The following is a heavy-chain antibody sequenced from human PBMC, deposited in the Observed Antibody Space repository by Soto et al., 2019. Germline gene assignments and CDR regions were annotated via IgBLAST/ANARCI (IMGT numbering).Heavy chain of an antibody. D-gene: IGHD2-21*02. V-gene: IGHV4-31*03. CDR2: IYYSGST. CDR3: ARISGGGNSDYYFDY. J-gene: IGHJ4*02. CDR1: GGCISSGGYS. Sequence: PSQTLSLTCTVSGGCISSGGYSGSWIRQPPGKGLEWIGYIYYSGSTYYNPSLKSRVTISVGTSKNQFSLKLSYVTAADTAVYYCARISGGGNSDYYFDYWGQGTLVTVSS.